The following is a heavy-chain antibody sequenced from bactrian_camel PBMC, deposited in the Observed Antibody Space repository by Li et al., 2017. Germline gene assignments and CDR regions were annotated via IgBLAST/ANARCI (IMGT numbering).Heavy chain of an antibody. CDR1: EKIYNSNC. CDR3: AARGFKDMPIYCYPAGWRWAEYHH. Sequence: HVQLVESGGGSVQTGGSLRLSCVAPEKIYNSNCMGWFRRAPGKEREAVAAIDADGTKEYADSVKGRFTISKDSAKNTLYLQMNNLKPEDTATYYCAARGFKDMPIYCYPAGWRWAEYHHWGQGTQVTVS. J-gene: IGHJ4*01. D-gene: IGHD3*01. CDR2: IDADGTK. V-gene: IGHV3S53*01.